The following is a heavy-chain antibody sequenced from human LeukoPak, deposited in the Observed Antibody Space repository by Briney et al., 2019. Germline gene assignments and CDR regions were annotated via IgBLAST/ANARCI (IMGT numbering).Heavy chain of an antibody. CDR3: ARGRGYYFDY. Sequence: SETLSLTCAVYGGSFGGYYWSWIRQTPGKGLEWIGEINHSGSTNYNPSLKSRVTISVDTSKNQFSLKLSSVTAADTAVYYCARGRGYYFDYWGQGTLVTVSS. J-gene: IGHJ4*02. CDR2: INHSGST. CDR1: GGSFGGYY. V-gene: IGHV4-34*01.